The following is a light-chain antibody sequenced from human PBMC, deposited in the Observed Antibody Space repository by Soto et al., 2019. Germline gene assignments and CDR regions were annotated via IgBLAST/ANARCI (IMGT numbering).Light chain of an antibody. CDR3: SSYTSRDNYV. V-gene: IGLV2-14*01. J-gene: IGLJ1*01. CDR2: EVS. CDR1: SSDVGGYNY. Sequence: QSALTQPASVSGSPGQSITISCTGTSSDVGGYNYVSWYQQHPGKAPKLMIYEVSNRPSGVSNRFSGSKSGNTASLTISGLQAEDEADYYCSSYTSRDNYVFGTGTKLTVL.